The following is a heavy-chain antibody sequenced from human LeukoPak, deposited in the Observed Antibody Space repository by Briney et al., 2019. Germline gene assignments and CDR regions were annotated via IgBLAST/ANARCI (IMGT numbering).Heavy chain of an antibody. CDR2: INHSGST. Sequence: PSETLSLACAVYGGSFSGYYWSWIRQPPGKGLEWIGEINHSGSTNYNPSLKSRVTISVDTSKNQFSLKLSSVTAADTAVYYCARGRISYSYGYYYYYGMDLWGQGPTVTVSS. CDR1: GGSFSGYY. J-gene: IGHJ6*02. D-gene: IGHD5-18*01. CDR3: ARGRISYSYGYYYYYGMDL. V-gene: IGHV4-34*01.